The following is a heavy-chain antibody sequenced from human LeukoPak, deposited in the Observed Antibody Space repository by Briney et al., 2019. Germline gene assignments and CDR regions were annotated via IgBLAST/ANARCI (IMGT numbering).Heavy chain of an antibody. J-gene: IGHJ6*03. CDR3: ASVSGTAQSYYYYYYYMDV. CDR2: IYTSGST. V-gene: IGHV4-61*02. CDR1: GGSISSSSYY. Sequence: PSETLSLTCTVSGGSISSSSYYWGWIRQPAGKGLEWIGRIYTSGSTNYNPSLKSRVTISVDTSKNQFSLKLSSVTAADTAVYYCASVSGTAQSYYYYYYYMDVWGKGTTVTVSS. D-gene: IGHD3-10*01.